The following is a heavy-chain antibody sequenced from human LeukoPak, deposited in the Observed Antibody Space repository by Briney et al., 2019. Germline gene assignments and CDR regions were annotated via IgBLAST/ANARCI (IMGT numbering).Heavy chain of an antibody. CDR1: GFTFSRYG. J-gene: IGHJ4*02. Sequence: PGGSLRLSCAASGFTFSRYGMHWVRQTPGKGLEWVAVISYDGSNKYYADSVKGRFTISRDNSKNTLYLQMNSLRAEDTAVYYCARVRSPRYFDYWGQGTLVTVSS. CDR2: ISYDGSNK. V-gene: IGHV3-30*03. CDR3: ARVRSPRYFDY.